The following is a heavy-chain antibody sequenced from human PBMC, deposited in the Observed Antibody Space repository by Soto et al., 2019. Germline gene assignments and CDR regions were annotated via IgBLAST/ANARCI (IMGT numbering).Heavy chain of an antibody. V-gene: IGHV3-23*01. CDR3: AKFAKTLDYGDYQYFQH. CDR1: GFTFSSYA. CDR2: ISGSGGST. Sequence: EVQLLESGGGLVQPGGSLRLSCAASGFTFSSYAMSWVRQAPGKGLEWVSAISGSGGSTYYADSVKGRFTISRDNSKNTLYLQMNSLRAEDTAVYYCAKFAKTLDYGDYQYFQHWGQGTLVTVSS. D-gene: IGHD4-17*01. J-gene: IGHJ1*01.